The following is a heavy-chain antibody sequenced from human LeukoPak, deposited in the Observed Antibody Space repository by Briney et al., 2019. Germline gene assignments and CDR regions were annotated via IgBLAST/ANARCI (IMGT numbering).Heavy chain of an antibody. J-gene: IGHJ5*02. Sequence: PGGSLRLSCAASGFPFSSYWMSWVSQAPGKGLEWVANIKQDGGEVFYVDSVKGRFTISRDNAKNSLYLQMNSLGAEDTAVYYCARERRGIAAAGPNWFDPWGQGTLVTVSS. CDR3: ARERRGIAAAGPNWFDP. CDR1: GFPFSSYW. CDR2: IKQDGGEV. D-gene: IGHD6-13*01. V-gene: IGHV3-7*01.